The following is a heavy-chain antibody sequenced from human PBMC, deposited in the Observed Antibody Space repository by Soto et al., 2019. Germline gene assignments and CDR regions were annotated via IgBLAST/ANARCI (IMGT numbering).Heavy chain of an antibody. Sequence: QVQLQESGPGLVKPSETLSLTCTVSGGYVSSGSYYWSWIRQPPGKGLEWIGYIYYSGSTNYNPSLKSRVTISVDTSKNQFSLKLSSVTAADTAVYYCARGTYYDSSGSWGQGTLVTVSS. D-gene: IGHD3-22*01. CDR3: ARGTYYDSSGS. CDR1: GGYVSSGSYY. J-gene: IGHJ5*02. V-gene: IGHV4-61*01. CDR2: IYYSGST.